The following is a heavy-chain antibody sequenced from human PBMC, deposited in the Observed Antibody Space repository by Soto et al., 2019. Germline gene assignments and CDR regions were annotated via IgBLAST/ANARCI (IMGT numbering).Heavy chain of an antibody. CDR1: GGSISSSDFY. Sequence: SETLSLTCTVSGGSISSSDFYWGWLRQTPGKGLEFIGSMYYSGTTYYNPSLKSRVTISVDTSMNQFTLKLISVTAADTAVYYCAVVDSTGNWFDPWGEGALVTVSS. CDR2: MYYSGTT. J-gene: IGHJ5*02. D-gene: IGHD6-25*01. CDR3: AVVDSTGNWFDP. V-gene: IGHV4-39*01.